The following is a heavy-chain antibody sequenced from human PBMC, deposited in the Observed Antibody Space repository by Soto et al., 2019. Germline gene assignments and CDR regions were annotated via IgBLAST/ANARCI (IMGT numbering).Heavy chain of an antibody. V-gene: IGHV3-33*01. D-gene: IGHD2-21*01. CDR1: GFTFSSYG. Sequence: QVQLVESGGGVVQPGRSLRLSCAASGFTFSSYGMHWVRQAPGKGLEWVAVIWYDGSNKDYADSVKGRFTISRDNSKNTLYLQMNSRRDEDTGVYYCAGDFGGDGSSFDYWGQGTLVTVSS. CDR2: IWYDGSNK. J-gene: IGHJ4*02. CDR3: AGDFGGDGSSFDY.